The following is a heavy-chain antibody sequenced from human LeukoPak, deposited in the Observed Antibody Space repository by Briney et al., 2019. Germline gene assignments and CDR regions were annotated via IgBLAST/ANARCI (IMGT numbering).Heavy chain of an antibody. CDR3: ARLSYCDSTSCPPHHMDV. D-gene: IGHD2-2*01. CDR2: IYRAGSTS. Sequence: PSGTLSLTCGVSGGSISGSNWWNWVRLAPGKGLEWIGEIYRAGSTSNYNPSLKNRVSISVDESKNQFALKLSSVTAADAAVYYCARLSYCDSTSCPPHHMDVWGKGTTVTVSS. CDR1: GGSISGSNW. V-gene: IGHV4-4*02. J-gene: IGHJ6*03.